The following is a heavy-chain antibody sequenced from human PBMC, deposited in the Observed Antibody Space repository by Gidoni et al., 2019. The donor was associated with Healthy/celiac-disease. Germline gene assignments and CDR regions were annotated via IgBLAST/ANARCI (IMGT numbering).Heavy chain of an antibody. CDR1: GYTFTIYY. CDR3: ARGPTVTTLSIYYYMDV. Sequence: QVQLVQSGAAVKKPGASVKVSCKASGYTFTIYYMHWVRQAPGQGLEWMGIINPSGGSTSYEQKFQGRVTMTRDTSTSTVYMEMSSRRSEDTAVYYCARGPTVTTLSIYYYMDVWGKGTTVTVSS. J-gene: IGHJ6*03. V-gene: IGHV1-46*01. CDR2: INPSGGST. D-gene: IGHD4-4*01.